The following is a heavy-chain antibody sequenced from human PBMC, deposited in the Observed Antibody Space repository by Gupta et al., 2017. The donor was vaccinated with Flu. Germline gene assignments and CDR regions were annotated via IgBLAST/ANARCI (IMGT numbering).Heavy chain of an antibody. V-gene: IGHV1-69*06. CDR2: IIPIFGTA. Sequence: RQAPGQGLEWMGGIIPIFGTANYAQKFQGRVTITADKSTSTAYMELSSLRSEDTAVYYCARSAPTGNDAFDIWGQGTMVTVSS. J-gene: IGHJ3*02. D-gene: IGHD1-1*01. CDR3: ARSAPTGNDAFDI.